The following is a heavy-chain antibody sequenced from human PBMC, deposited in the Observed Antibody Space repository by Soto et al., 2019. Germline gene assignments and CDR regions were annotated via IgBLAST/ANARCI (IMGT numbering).Heavy chain of an antibody. D-gene: IGHD1-1*01. CDR2: ISHGGDST. CDR3: AKDLSWNPDEYNWFDP. J-gene: IGHJ5*02. Sequence: GGSVILSCVVSGFTLTTYTMIWVLQSPGKGLEWVSTISHGGDSTYYADSVKGRFTISRDNSKSTLYLQMNSLRAEDTAIYYCAKDLSWNPDEYNWFDPWGQGTVVTVSS. V-gene: IGHV3-23*01. CDR1: GFTLTTYT.